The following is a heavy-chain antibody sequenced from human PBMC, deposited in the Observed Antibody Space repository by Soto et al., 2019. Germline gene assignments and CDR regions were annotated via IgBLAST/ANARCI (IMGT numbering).Heavy chain of an antibody. V-gene: IGHV3-11*01. Sequence: QVHLVGSGGGLVKPGGSLRLSCAASGFTFSDYYMSWIRQAPGKGLQWVSYISSSGTTTYYADSVKGRFTISRDNAKNSLYLQMNSLSAEDTAVYYCTRGTVGAVTNTFDYWGQGTLVTVSS. J-gene: IGHJ4*02. CDR3: TRGTVGAVTNTFDY. CDR1: GFTFSDYY. D-gene: IGHD1-26*01. CDR2: ISSSGTTT.